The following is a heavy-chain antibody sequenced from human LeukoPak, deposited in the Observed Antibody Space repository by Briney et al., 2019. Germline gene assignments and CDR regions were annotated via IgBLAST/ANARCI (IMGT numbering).Heavy chain of an antibody. CDR3: ARDTRNTWFYY. V-gene: IGHV4-61*08. Sequence: SETLSLSCAVSGASVSSGGNYWSWIRQSPGQGLEWIGSFYYSGTTDYNPSLKGRVTMSIDRSKNQCSLNLNSVTAADTAVYYCARDTRNTWFYYWGQGTLVTVSS. J-gene: IGHJ4*02. D-gene: IGHD1/OR15-1a*01. CDR2: FYYSGTT. CDR1: GASVSSGGNY.